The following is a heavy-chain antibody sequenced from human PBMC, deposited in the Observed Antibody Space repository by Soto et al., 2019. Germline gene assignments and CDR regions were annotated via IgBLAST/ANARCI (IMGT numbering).Heavy chain of an antibody. V-gene: IGHV5-51*01. CDR2: IYPGVSET. D-gene: IGHD2-15*01. CDR1: GYSFTNYW. J-gene: IGHJ4*02. Sequence: GESLKISCQGSGYSFTNYWIAWVRQMPGKGLEWMGIIYPGVSETRYNPSFQGQVTMSADKSISTVYLQWSSLKASDTAIYYCANLHCIVATCPSYFDYWGQGT. CDR3: ANLHCIVATCPSYFDY.